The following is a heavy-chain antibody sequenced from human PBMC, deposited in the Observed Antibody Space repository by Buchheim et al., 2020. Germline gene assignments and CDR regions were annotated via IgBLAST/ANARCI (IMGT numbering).Heavy chain of an antibody. CDR3: ARESALTHRYDFWSGYYRAAFDI. V-gene: IGHV4-31*03. J-gene: IGHJ3*02. D-gene: IGHD3-3*01. CDR1: GGSISSGGYY. Sequence: QVQLQESGPGLVKPSQTLSLTCTVSGGSISSGGYYWSWIRQHPGKGLEWIGYIYYSGSTYYNPSLKSRVTISVDTSKNQFSLKLSSVTAADTAVYYCARESALTHRYDFWSGYYRAAFDIWGQGT. CDR2: IYYSGST.